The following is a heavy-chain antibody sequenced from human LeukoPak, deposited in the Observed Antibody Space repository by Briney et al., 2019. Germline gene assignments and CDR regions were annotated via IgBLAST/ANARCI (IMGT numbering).Heavy chain of an antibody. CDR2: IDQYASEK. V-gene: IGHV3-7*01. CDR3: ARDSAACRGCAFDL. CDR1: GFTFSIYY. Sequence: GGSLRLSCEASGFTFSIYYMSWVRQAPGKGLEWVASIDQYASEKNYVDSLKGRFTISRDNAKNSLFLQMNSLRDEDTAVYYCARDSAACRGCAFDLWGQGTVVTVSS. J-gene: IGHJ3*01. D-gene: IGHD3-10*01.